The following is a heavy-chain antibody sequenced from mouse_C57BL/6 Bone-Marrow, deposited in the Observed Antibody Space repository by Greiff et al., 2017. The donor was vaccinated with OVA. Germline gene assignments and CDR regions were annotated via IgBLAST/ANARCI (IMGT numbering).Heavy chain of an antibody. Sequence: QVQLKQSGAELVKPGASVKLSCKASGYTFTSYWMHWVKQRPGQGLEWIGMIHPNSGSTNYNEKFKSKATLTVDKSSSTVYMQLSSLTSEDTAVYYCARIYGNYGAYWGQGTLVTVSA. V-gene: IGHV1-64*01. CDR3: ARIYGNYGAY. J-gene: IGHJ3*01. D-gene: IGHD2-1*01. CDR1: GYTFTSYW. CDR2: IHPNSGST.